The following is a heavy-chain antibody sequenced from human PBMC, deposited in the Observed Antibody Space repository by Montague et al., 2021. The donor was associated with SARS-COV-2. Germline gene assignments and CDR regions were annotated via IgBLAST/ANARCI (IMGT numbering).Heavy chain of an antibody. CDR2: INASGGT. Sequence: SETLSLTCTVSGEPISGFYWSWIRQPAGKGLEWIGRINASGGTNXNPSLKSRVTMSVDTSKNEFSLKLTSVTAADTAVYYCARGAVAAPRVLDYWGRGTLVTVSS. D-gene: IGHD2-15*01. V-gene: IGHV4-4*07. CDR1: GEPISGFY. J-gene: IGHJ4*02. CDR3: ARGAVAAPRVLDY.